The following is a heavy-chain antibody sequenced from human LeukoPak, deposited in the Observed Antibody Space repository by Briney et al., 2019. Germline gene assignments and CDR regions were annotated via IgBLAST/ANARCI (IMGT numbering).Heavy chain of an antibody. D-gene: IGHD3/OR15-3a*01. CDR3: AKDLGIGLVTGGA. CDR1: GFTFSSYA. CDR2: ISGSGGST. J-gene: IGHJ5*02. Sequence: HPGGSLRLSCAASGFTFSSYAMSWVRQAPGKGLEWVSAISGSGGSTYYADSVKGRFTISRDNSKNTLYLQMNSLRAEDTAVYYCAKDLGIGLVTGGAWGQGTLVTVSS. V-gene: IGHV3-23*01.